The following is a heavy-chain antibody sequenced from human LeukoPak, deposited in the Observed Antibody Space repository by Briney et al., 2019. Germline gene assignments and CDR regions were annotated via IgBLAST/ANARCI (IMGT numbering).Heavy chain of an antibody. Sequence: GGSLRLSCAASGFTFSSYIMNWVRQAPGKGLEWVSSISSSSSYIYYADSVKGRFTISRDNAKNSLYLQMNSLRAEDTAVYYCAREWYSGRQAWFDPWGQGTLVTVSS. CDR2: ISSSSSYI. CDR1: GFTFSSYI. CDR3: AREWYSGRQAWFDP. D-gene: IGHD1-26*01. J-gene: IGHJ5*02. V-gene: IGHV3-21*01.